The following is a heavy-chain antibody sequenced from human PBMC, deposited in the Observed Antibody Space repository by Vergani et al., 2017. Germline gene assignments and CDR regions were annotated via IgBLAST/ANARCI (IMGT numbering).Heavy chain of an antibody. CDR2: IYPGDSDT. V-gene: IGHV5-51*01. Sequence: EVQLVQSGAEVKKPGESLKISCTGSGYSFTSYWITWVRQMPGKGLEWMGIIYPGDSDTNYSPSFQGHGTISADKSISAAYLQRSSLKTSDTAMYYCASAFPILGASALGYWGQGTLVTVSS. CDR3: ASAFPILGASALGY. CDR1: GYSFTSYW. J-gene: IGHJ4*02. D-gene: IGHD1-26*01.